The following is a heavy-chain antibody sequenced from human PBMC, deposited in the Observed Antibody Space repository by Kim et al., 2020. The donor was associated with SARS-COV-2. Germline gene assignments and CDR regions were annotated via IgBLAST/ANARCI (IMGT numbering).Heavy chain of an antibody. J-gene: IGHJ6*02. CDR3: TRGLQWHYGLGV. Sequence: SETLSLTCSVSGVSVNSGTYYWSWIRQPPGKGLEWIGYIYSTGYANFNPSLQSRVAILLDTPKNQFSLRLTSVTAADSAIYYCTRGLQWHYGLGVWGQGTAVLVSS. CDR2: IYSTGYA. V-gene: IGHV4-61*01. D-gene: IGHD4-4*01. CDR1: GVSVNSGTYY.